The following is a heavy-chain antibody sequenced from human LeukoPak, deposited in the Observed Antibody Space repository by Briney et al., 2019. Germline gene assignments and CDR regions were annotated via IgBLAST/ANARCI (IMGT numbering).Heavy chain of an antibody. CDR3: ARGRGDYGLNYFDY. J-gene: IGHJ4*02. D-gene: IGHD4-17*01. Sequence: SETLSLTCTVSGDSISSSSYYWGWIRQPPGKGLEWIESIYYSGSTYYNPSLKSRVTMSVDTSKNQFSLKLSSVTAADTAVYYCARGRGDYGLNYFDYWGQGTLVTVSS. V-gene: IGHV4-39*01. CDR2: IYYSGST. CDR1: GDSISSSSYY.